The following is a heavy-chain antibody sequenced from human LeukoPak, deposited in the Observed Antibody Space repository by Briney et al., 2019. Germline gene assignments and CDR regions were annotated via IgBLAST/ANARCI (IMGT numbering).Heavy chain of an antibody. Sequence: ASVKVSCKASGYTFTNYAMNWVRQAPGQGLEWMGWMNTNTGNPTYAQGLTGRFVFSLDTSVSTAYLQISSLKTEDTAVYYCAVLSYDSSGYYYPFDYWGQGTLVTVSS. V-gene: IGHV7-4-1*02. D-gene: IGHD3-22*01. J-gene: IGHJ4*02. CDR3: AVLSYDSSGYYYPFDY. CDR1: GYTFTNYA. CDR2: MNTNTGNP.